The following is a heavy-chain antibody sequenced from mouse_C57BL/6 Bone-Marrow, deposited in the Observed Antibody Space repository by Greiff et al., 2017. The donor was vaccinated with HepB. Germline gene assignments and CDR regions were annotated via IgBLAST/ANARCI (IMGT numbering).Heavy chain of an antibody. CDR2: ISSGSSTI. CDR1: GFTFSDYG. CDR3: ARDYEYDGGYAMDY. J-gene: IGHJ4*01. Sequence: EVMLVESGGGLVKPGGSLKLSCAASGFTFSDYGMHWVRQAPEKGLEWVAYISSGSSTIYYADTVKGRFTISRDNAKNTLFLQMTSLRSEDTAMYYCARDYEYDGGYAMDYWGQGTSVTVSS. V-gene: IGHV5-17*01. D-gene: IGHD2-4*01.